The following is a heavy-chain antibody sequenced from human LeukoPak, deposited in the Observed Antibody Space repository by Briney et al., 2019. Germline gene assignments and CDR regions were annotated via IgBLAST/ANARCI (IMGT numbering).Heavy chain of an antibody. CDR3: ARGEYQLLSLYYYYGMDV. Sequence: GGSLRLSCAASGFTFSSYSMNWVRQAPGKGLEWVSSISSSSSYIYYADSVKGRFTISRDNTKNSLYLQMNSLRAEDTAVYYCARGEYQLLSLYYYYGMDVWGQGTTVTVSS. CDR2: ISSSSSYI. V-gene: IGHV3-21*01. CDR1: GFTFSSYS. D-gene: IGHD2-2*01. J-gene: IGHJ6*02.